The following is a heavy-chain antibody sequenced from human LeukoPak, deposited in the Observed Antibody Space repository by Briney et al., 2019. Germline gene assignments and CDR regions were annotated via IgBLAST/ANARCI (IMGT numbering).Heavy chain of an antibody. CDR3: ARDGGEYCSGGRCTAFDI. V-gene: IGHV3-7*01. Sequence: GGSLRLSCAASGFTFSSYWMTWVRQAPGKGLEWVANIKQDGSEKYYVDSVKGRFTISRYNAKNSLYLQMNSLRVEDTAVYYCARDGGEYCSGGRCTAFDIWGQGTMVTVSS. CDR1: GFTFSSYW. CDR2: IKQDGSEK. J-gene: IGHJ3*02. D-gene: IGHD2-15*01.